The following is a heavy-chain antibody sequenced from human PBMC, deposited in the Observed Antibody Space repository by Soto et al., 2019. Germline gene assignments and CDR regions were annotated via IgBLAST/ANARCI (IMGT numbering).Heavy chain of an antibody. CDR2: IAVGIGNT. CDR3: AAALVVVAATPPYYYGMDV. D-gene: IGHD2-15*01. V-gene: IGHV1-58*02. Sequence: VASVKVSCKASVFTFTSSAMQWVRQARGQRLEWIGWIAVGIGNTNYAQKVQERVTITRDMSTSTAYMELSSLRSEDTAVYYCAAALVVVAATPPYYYGMDVWGQGTTVTVSS. CDR1: VFTFTSSA. J-gene: IGHJ6*02.